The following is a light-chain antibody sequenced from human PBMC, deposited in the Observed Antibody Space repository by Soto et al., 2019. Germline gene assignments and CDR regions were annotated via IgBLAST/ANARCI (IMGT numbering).Light chain of an antibody. CDR1: SSDVGGYNY. V-gene: IGLV2-14*03. Sequence: QSVLTQPASVSGSPGQSITISCTGTSSDVGGYNYVSWYQQHPGRAPKLIIYDVTNRPSGISNRFSGSKSGNTASLTISGLQTEDEADYYCISFTSRHIYVFGTGTKVT. J-gene: IGLJ1*01. CDR3: ISFTSRHIYV. CDR2: DVT.